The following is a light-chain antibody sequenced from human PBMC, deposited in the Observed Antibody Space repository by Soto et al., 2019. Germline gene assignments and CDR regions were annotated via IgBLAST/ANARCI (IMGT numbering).Light chain of an antibody. CDR2: WAS. Sequence: DIVMTQSPDSLAVSLGERATINCKSSQSVLYSSNNKNYLAWYQQRPGQPPKLLIYWASTRESGVPDRFSGSGSGTDFTLTITSLQAEDVAVYYCRKYESTPPTFGQGTKLEIK. CDR3: RKYESTPPT. J-gene: IGKJ2*01. CDR1: QSVLYSSNNKNY. V-gene: IGKV4-1*01.